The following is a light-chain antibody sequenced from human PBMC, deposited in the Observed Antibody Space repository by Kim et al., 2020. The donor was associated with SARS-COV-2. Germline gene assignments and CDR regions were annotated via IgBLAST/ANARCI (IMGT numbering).Light chain of an antibody. Sequence: PGKTARITWAGKTLVRKRVHWYQQKPGQAPVLVIYEDSDRPSGIPEGFSGSNSGNTATLTLSGVEAEDEADYYCQMRDSSSNYPVFGGGTQLTVL. CDR3: QMRDSSSNYPV. CDR1: TLVRKR. J-gene: IGLJ3*02. V-gene: IGLV3-21*03. CDR2: EDS.